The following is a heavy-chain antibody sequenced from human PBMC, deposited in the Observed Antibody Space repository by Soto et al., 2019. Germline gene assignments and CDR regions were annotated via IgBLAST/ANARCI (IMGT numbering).Heavy chain of an antibody. CDR1: GGSVTDSSYY. CDR2: VYYRGRS. J-gene: IGHJ4*02. CDR3: VSQRTTVPTQAYFDY. D-gene: IGHD4-17*01. Sequence: SETLSLTCTVSGGSVTDSSYYWGWIRQSPGKGLEWIGSVYYRGRSYSKSSVKSRVTISVDTSKNRFSLSLNSVTASDTAVYFCVSQRTTVPTQAYFDYWGPRALVTVSS. V-gene: IGHV4-39*01.